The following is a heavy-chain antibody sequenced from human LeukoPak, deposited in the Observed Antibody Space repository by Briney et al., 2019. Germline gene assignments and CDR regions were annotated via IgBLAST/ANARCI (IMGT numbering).Heavy chain of an antibody. Sequence: SETLSLTCTVSSGSISSSSYYWGWIRQPPGKGLEWIGGIVYTGRTYYNPSLKSRVTISVDTSKDQFSLKLSSVTAADTAVYYCARGRGNYYYYGMDVWGQGTTVTVSS. CDR1: SGSISSSSYY. CDR2: IVYTGRT. J-gene: IGHJ6*02. V-gene: IGHV4-39*01. D-gene: IGHD6-25*01. CDR3: ARGRGNYYYYGMDV.